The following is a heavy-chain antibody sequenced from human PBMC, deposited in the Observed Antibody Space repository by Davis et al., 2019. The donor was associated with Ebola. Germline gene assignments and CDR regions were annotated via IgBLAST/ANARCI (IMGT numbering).Heavy chain of an antibody. CDR3: ARDRTAYSGYVDYFDY. V-gene: IGHV3-30-3*01. Sequence: GGSLRLSCAASGFTFSSYAMHWVRQAPGKGLEWVAVISYDGSNKYYADSVKGRFTISRDNSKNTLYLQMNSLRAEDTAVYYCARDRTAYSGYVDYFDYWGQGTLVTVSP. CDR1: GFTFSSYA. D-gene: IGHD5-12*01. J-gene: IGHJ4*02. CDR2: ISYDGSNK.